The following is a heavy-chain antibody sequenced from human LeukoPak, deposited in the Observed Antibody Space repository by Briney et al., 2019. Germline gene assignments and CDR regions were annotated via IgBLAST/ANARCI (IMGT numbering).Heavy chain of an antibody. Sequence: GGSLRLSCEASGFTFSNYAMNWVRQAPGRGLEWVSYIGPGGTSIYYADSVKGRFTISRDNAKNSLYLQMNSLRAEDTAVYYCAGGRYNYGYIYDYWGQGTLVTVSS. CDR3: AGGRYNYGYIYDY. CDR2: IGPGGTSI. J-gene: IGHJ4*02. V-gene: IGHV3-21*05. D-gene: IGHD5-18*01. CDR1: GFTFSNYA.